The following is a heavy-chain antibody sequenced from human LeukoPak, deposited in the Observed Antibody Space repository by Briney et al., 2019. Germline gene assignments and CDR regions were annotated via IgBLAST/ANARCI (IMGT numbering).Heavy chain of an antibody. CDR3: ARDHRGSGSRYYYYYMDV. Sequence: GGSLRLSCAASGFTFSSYWMHWVRQAPGKGLVWVSRINSDGSSTSYADSVKGRFTISRENGKNTLYLQMNSLRAEDTAVYYCARDHRGSGSRYYYYYMDVWGKGTTVTISS. D-gene: IGHD3-10*01. V-gene: IGHV3-74*01. CDR1: GFTFSSYW. J-gene: IGHJ6*03. CDR2: INSDGSST.